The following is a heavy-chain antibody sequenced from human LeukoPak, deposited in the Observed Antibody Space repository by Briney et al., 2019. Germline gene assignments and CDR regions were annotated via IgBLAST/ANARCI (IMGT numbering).Heavy chain of an antibody. V-gene: IGHV4-61*02. J-gene: IGHJ5*02. Sequence: PSETLSLTCTVSGGSISSGNHYWSWIRQPAGKGLEWIGRMYSSGSTTYNPSLKSRVTISVDTSKNQFSLKLSSVTAADTAVYYRASSLSLLWFGEDLSFDPWGQGTLVTVSS. CDR2: MYSSGST. D-gene: IGHD3-10*01. CDR1: GGSISSGNHY. CDR3: ASSLSLLWFGEDLSFDP.